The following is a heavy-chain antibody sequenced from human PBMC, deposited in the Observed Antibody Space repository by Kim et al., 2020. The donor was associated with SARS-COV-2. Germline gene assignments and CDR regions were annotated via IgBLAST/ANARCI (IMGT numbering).Heavy chain of an antibody. J-gene: IGHJ4*02. V-gene: IGHV3-23*01. CDR3: GKGTDGYESGDFFDQ. D-gene: IGHD5-12*01. Sequence: ADSVKGRFTISRDKSRNTLYLQMISLRVDDTAVYYCGKGTDGYESGDFFDQWGQGALVTVSS.